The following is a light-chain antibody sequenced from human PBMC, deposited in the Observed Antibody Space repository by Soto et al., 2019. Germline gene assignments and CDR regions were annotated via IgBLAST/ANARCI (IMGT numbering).Light chain of an antibody. V-gene: IGKV1-39*01. CDR1: QSISSG. CDR2: AAS. Sequence: DIQMTQSPSTLSASLGDRVTITCRASQSISSGLAWYQQKPGKAPKVLIYAASSLQSGVPSRFSGSGSGTDFTLTISSLQPEDFATYYCQQSYSTPPYTFGQGTKVDIK. CDR3: QQSYSTPPYT. J-gene: IGKJ2*01.